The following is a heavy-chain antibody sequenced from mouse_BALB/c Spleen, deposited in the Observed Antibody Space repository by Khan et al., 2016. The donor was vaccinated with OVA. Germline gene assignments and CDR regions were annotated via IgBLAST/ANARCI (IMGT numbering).Heavy chain of an antibody. Sequence: EVQLQESGPGLVKPSQSLSLTCTVTGYSITSDYAWNWIRQFPGNKLEWMGYISYSGSTSYNPSLKSRISITRDTSKNQFFLQLNSVTTEDTATXYCAAVTYYFDYWGQGTTLTVST. CDR3: AAVTYYFDY. CDR2: ISYSGST. CDR1: GYSITSDYA. J-gene: IGHJ2*01. V-gene: IGHV3-2*02. D-gene: IGHD2-13*01.